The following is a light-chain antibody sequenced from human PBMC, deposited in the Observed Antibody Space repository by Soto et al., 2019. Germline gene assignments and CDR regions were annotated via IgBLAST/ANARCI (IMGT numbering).Light chain of an antibody. V-gene: IGLV1-44*01. CDR1: NSNIGSYS. CDR2: ANH. Sequence: QSVLTQAPSASGTPGQTVTISCSGNNSNIGSYSLNWYRQVPGTAPKLIIFANHLRPSGVPDRFSGSKSGTSASLAISALQSEDEGDYYCATWDDNLCGPVFGGGTKLTVL. J-gene: IGLJ3*02. CDR3: ATWDDNLCGPV.